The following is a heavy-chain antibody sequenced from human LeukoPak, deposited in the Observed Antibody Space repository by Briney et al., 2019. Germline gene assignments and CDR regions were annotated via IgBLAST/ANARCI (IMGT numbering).Heavy chain of an antibody. CDR1: GFTFSSYG. Sequence: GGSLRLSCAASGFTFSSYGMHWVRQAPGKGLEWVAVIWYDGSNKYYADSVKGRFTISRDNSKNTLYLQMNSLRAEDTAVYYCARDLRFLEWLPTYYFDYWGQGTMVTVSS. CDR3: ARDLRFLEWLPTYYFDY. V-gene: IGHV3-33*01. J-gene: IGHJ4*02. D-gene: IGHD3-3*01. CDR2: IWYDGSNK.